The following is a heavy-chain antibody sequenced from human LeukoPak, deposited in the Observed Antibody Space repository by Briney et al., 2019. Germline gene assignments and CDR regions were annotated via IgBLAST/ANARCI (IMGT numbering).Heavy chain of an antibody. V-gene: IGHV4-34*01. CDR3: SRGGGRDFDY. D-gene: IGHD2-15*01. Sequence: SETLSLTCAVYGESFSGYYWSWIRQPPGKGLEWIGDINHSGSTNDNPSLKSRVTISVDTSKNQFSLNLNSVTAADTAVYYWSRGGGRDFDYWGQGTLVTVSS. CDR1: GESFSGYY. CDR2: INHSGST. J-gene: IGHJ4*02.